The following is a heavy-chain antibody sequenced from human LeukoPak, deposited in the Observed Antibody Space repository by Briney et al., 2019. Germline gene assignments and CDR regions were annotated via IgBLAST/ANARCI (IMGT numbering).Heavy chain of an antibody. Sequence: GGSLRLSCAASGFTFSSYAMSWVRQAPGKGLEWVSYISTSSSTIYYADSVKGRFTISRDNAKNSLYLHMNTLRAEDTAVYYCARHGSGSSCDYWGLGTLVTVSS. CDR2: ISTSSSTI. CDR3: ARHGSGSSCDY. V-gene: IGHV3-48*04. J-gene: IGHJ4*02. CDR1: GFTFSSYA. D-gene: IGHD3-10*01.